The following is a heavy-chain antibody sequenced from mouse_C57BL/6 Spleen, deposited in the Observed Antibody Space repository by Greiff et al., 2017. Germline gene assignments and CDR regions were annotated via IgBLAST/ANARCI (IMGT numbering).Heavy chain of an antibody. CDR3: ARRDSPGIYFDY. Sequence: EVQLQQSGPELVKPGASVKISCKASGYTFTDYYMNWVKQSHGKSLEWIGDINPNNGGTSYNQKFKGKATLTVDKSSSTAYMELRSLTSEDSAVYYCARRDSPGIYFDYWGQGTTLTVSS. J-gene: IGHJ2*01. CDR1: GYTFTDYY. CDR2: INPNNGGT. V-gene: IGHV1-26*01. D-gene: IGHD4-1*01.